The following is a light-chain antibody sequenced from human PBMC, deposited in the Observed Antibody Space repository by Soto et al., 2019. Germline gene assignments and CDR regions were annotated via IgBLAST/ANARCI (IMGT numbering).Light chain of an antibody. CDR3: SSYTSSSPL. Sequence: QSALTQPASVSGSPGQSITISCTGTSSDVGGYNYVSWYQQHTGKAPKLMIYEVSNRPSGVSNRFSGSKSGNTSSLTISGLQAEYEADYYCSSYTSSSPLFGTGTKVTVL. V-gene: IGLV2-14*01. CDR2: EVS. CDR1: SSDVGGYNY. J-gene: IGLJ1*01.